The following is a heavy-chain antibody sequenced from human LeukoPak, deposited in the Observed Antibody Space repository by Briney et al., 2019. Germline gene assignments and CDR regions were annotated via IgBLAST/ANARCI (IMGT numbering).Heavy chain of an antibody. Sequence: PGGSLRLSCAASGFTFSDHYMDWVRQAPGKGLEWVGRGRNKASSYPTDYAASVKGRFTISRDDSKNSLYLQMNSLKTEDTAVYYCASGFCSSGSCYSASFAYCGQGTLVTVSS. J-gene: IGHJ4*02. CDR1: GFTFSDHY. CDR2: GRNKASSYPT. D-gene: IGHD2-15*01. V-gene: IGHV3-72*01. CDR3: ASGFCSSGSCYSASFAY.